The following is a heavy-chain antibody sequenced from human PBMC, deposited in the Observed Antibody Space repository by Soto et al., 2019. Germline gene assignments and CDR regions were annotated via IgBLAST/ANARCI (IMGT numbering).Heavy chain of an antibody. CDR1: GFTFSSYW. CDR2: IDDAGSAT. CDR3: ARDQTVAGPTTFDY. Sequence: EVQLVESGGGLVQPGGSLRLSCAASGFTFSSYWMHWVRQTPGKGLVWVSRIDDAGSATTYADSVKGRFTISRDNAKNTLYLQMNSLSAEDTAVYYCARDQTVAGPTTFDYCGQGTLVTGSS. D-gene: IGHD6-19*01. J-gene: IGHJ4*02. V-gene: IGHV3-74*01.